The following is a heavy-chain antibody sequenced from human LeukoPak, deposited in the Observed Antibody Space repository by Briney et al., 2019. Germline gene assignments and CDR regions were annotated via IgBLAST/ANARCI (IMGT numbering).Heavy chain of an antibody. CDR2: ISYDGSDK. Sequence: GGSPRLSCAASGFTFSSYAMHWVRQAPGKGLEWVALISYDGSDKYYADSVKGRFTISRDNSKNTLYVQMNSLRAEDTAVYYCARGSYSSSWKTFDYWGQGTLVTVSS. D-gene: IGHD6-13*01. V-gene: IGHV3-30*04. J-gene: IGHJ4*02. CDR3: ARGSYSSSWKTFDY. CDR1: GFTFSSYA.